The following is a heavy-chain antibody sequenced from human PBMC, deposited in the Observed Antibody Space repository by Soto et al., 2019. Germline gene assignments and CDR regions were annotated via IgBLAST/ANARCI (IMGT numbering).Heavy chain of an antibody. J-gene: IGHJ4*02. V-gene: IGHV3-66*01. CDR3: ARDPIVVVPAAIEPTDY. Sequence: GGSLRLSCAASGFTVSSNYMSWVRQAPGKGLEWVSVIYSGGSTYYADSVKGRFTISRDNSKNTLYLQMNSLRAEDTAVYYCARDPIVVVPAAIEPTDYWGQGTLVTVSS. CDR2: IYSGGST. D-gene: IGHD2-2*02. CDR1: GFTVSSNY.